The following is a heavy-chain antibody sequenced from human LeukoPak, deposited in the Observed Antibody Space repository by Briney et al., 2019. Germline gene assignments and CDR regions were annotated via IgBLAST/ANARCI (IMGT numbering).Heavy chain of an antibody. D-gene: IGHD2-21*01. J-gene: IGHJ3*02. V-gene: IGHV1-2*02. CDR1: GYTFTGYY. CDR3: AREAPTVVVIAHDAFDI. CDR2: INPNSGGT. Sequence: ASVKVSCKASGYTFTGYYMHWVRQAPGQGLEWMGWINPNSGGTNYAQKFQGRVTMTRYTSISTAYMELSRLRSDDTAVYYCAREAPTVVVIAHDAFDIWGQGTMVTVSS.